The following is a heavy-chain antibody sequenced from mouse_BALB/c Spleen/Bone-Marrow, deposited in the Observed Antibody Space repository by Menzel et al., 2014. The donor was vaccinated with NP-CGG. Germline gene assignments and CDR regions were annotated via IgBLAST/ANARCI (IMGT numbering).Heavy chain of an antibody. Sequence: VQLQQSGAELKKPGASVKISCKATGYTFSSYWIEWVKQRPGHGLEWIGEILPGRGSTNYNEKFKGKVAFTSDTSSNTAYMQLSSLTSEDSAVYYCARWDTTAMDYWGQGTSVTVSS. CDR3: ARWDTTAMDY. CDR2: ILPGRGST. D-gene: IGHD1-1*01. CDR1: GYTFSSYW. V-gene: IGHV1-9*01. J-gene: IGHJ4*01.